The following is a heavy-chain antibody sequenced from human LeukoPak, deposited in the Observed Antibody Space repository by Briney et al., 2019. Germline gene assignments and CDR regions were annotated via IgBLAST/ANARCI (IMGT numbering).Heavy chain of an antibody. CDR2: ISSSSSYI. V-gene: IGHV3-21*01. D-gene: IGHD2-2*01. Sequence: GGSLRLSCAASGFTFSSYSMNWVRQAPGKGLEWVSSISSSSSYIYYADSVKGRFTISRDNSKNTLYLQMNSLRAEDTAVYYCARRGGGYCSSTSCRYFDYWGQGTLVTVSS. CDR3: ARRGGGYCSSTSCRYFDY. CDR1: GFTFSSYS. J-gene: IGHJ4*02.